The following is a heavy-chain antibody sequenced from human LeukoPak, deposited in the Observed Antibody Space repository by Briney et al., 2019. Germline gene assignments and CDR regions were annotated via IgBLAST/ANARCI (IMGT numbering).Heavy chain of an antibody. J-gene: IGHJ4*02. CDR1: GFTFSSYA. CDR3: ARDSDIVVVTAVFDY. CDR2: ISYDGSNK. V-gene: IGHV3-30-3*01. D-gene: IGHD2-21*02. Sequence: GGSLRLSCAASGFTFSSYAMHWVRQAPGKGLEWVAVISYDGSNKYYADSVKGRFTISRDNSKNTLYLQMNSLRAEDTAVYYCARDSDIVVVTAVFDYWGQGTLVTVSS.